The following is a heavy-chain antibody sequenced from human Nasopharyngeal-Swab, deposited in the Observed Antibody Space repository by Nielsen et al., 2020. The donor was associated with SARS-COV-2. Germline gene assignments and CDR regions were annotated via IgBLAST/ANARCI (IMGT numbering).Heavy chain of an antibody. J-gene: IGHJ4*02. Sequence: GESLKISCAASGFTFSSSGMDWVRQAPGKGLEWVAVISYDGSNEYHGDSVKGQFTISRDNSKNTLYLQMNSLRVDDTAVYYCAKDVHGDYGGIDYWGQGILVTVSS. CDR3: AKDVHGDYGGIDY. V-gene: IGHV3-30*18. CDR2: ISYDGSNE. CDR1: GFTFSSSG. D-gene: IGHD4-17*01.